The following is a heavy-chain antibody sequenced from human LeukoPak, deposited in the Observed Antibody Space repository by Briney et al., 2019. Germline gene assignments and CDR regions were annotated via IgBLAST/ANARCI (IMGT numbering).Heavy chain of an antibody. V-gene: IGHV3-30*18. CDR1: GFTFSSYG. J-gene: IGHJ3*02. CDR3: GKIYRNDAFDI. D-gene: IGHD5-12*01. CDR2: ISYDGSNK. Sequence: GGSLRLSCAASGFTFSSYGMHWVRQAPGKGLEWVAVISYDGSNKYYADSVKGRFTISRDNSKNTLYLQMNSLRAEDTAVYYCGKIYRNDAFDIWGQGTMVAVSS.